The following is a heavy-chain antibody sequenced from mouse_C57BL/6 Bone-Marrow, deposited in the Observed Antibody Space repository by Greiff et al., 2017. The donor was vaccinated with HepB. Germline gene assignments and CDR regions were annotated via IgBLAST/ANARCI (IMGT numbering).Heavy chain of an antibody. CDR1: GYTFTDYY. J-gene: IGHJ3*01. CDR2: INPYNGGT. Sequence: VQLQQSGPVLVKPGASVKMSCKASGYTFTDYYMNWVKQSHGKSLEWIGVINPYNGGTSYNQKFKGKATLTVDKSSSTAYMELNSLTSEDSAVYYCATTGTGWFAYWGQGTVVTVSA. D-gene: IGHD4-1*02. CDR3: ATTGTGWFAY. V-gene: IGHV1-19*01.